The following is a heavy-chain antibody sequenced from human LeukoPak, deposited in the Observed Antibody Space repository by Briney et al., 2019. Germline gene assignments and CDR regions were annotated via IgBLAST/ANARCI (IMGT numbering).Heavy chain of an antibody. CDR1: GFTFSSYA. V-gene: IGHV3-23*01. CDR3: AKEVTVVVVAATLFDY. D-gene: IGHD2-15*01. Sequence: GGSLRLSCAASGFTFSSYAMSWVRQAPGKGLEWVSAISGSGGSTYYADSVKGRFTISRDNSKNTLYLQMHSLRAEDTAVYYCAKEVTVVVVAATLFDYWGQGTLVTVSS. J-gene: IGHJ4*02. CDR2: ISGSGGST.